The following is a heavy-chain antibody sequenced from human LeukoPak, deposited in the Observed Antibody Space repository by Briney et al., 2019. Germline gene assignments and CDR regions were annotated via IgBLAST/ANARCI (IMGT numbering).Heavy chain of an antibody. CDR2: ISYDGSSE. CDR3: ARRTAASGRVYYAMDV. J-gene: IGHJ6*02. V-gene: IGHV3-30*03. Sequence: GGSLRLSCAASGFTFSNYGMHWVRQAPGKGLEWVAVISYDGSSESYADSVNGRFTISRDSSGNTLYLQMNSLRAEDTAVYYCARRTAASGRVYYAMDVWGQGTTVTVSS. D-gene: IGHD6-13*01. CDR1: GFTFSNYG.